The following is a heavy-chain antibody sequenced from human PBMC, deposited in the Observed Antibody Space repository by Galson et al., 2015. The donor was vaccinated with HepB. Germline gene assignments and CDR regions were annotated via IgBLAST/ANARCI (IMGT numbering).Heavy chain of an antibody. Sequence: SLRLSCAASGFTFSNSATSWVRQAPGKGLGWISAISGGGGSTYYADSVKGRFTVSRDNSKNTLYLQMNSLRAEDTAVYYCARDPDASSSWYYWYFDLWGRGTLVTVSS. J-gene: IGHJ2*01. D-gene: IGHD6-13*01. CDR1: GFTFSNSA. CDR3: ARDPDASSSWYYWYFDL. V-gene: IGHV3-23*01. CDR2: ISGGGGST.